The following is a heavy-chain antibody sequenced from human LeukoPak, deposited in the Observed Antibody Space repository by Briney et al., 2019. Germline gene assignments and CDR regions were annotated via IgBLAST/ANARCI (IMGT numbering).Heavy chain of an antibody. CDR3: ASPGGVIPFDY. V-gene: IGHV3-30*02. CDR1: GFTFSSYG. CDR2: IRYDGSNK. D-gene: IGHD3-22*01. Sequence: GGSLRLSCAASGFTFSSYGMHWVRQAPGKGLEWVAFIRYDGSNKYYADSVKGRFTISRDNSKNTLYLQMHSLRAEDTAVYYCASPGGVIPFDYWGQGTLVTVSS. J-gene: IGHJ4*02.